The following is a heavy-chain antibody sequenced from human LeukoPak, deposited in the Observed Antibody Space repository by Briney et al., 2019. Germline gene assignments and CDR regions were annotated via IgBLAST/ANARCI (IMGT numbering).Heavy chain of an antibody. CDR2: INHSGST. CDR3: ARDGYCSSTSCYTALRRKRNWFDP. J-gene: IGHJ5*02. Sequence: SETLSLTCAVYGGSFSGYYWSWIRQPPGKGLEWIGEINHSGSTNYNPSLKSRVTISVDTSKSQSSLKLSSVTAADTAVYYCARDGYCSSTSCYTALRRKRNWFDPWGQGTLVTVSS. V-gene: IGHV4-34*01. CDR1: GGSFSGYY. D-gene: IGHD2-2*02.